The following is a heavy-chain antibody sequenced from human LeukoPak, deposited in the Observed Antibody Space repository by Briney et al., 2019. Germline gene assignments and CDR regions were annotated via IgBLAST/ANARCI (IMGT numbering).Heavy chain of an antibody. V-gene: IGHV3-23*01. CDR3: AKDMALSGHDYYYGMDV. Sequence: GGSLRLSCAASGFTFSSYAMSWVRQAPGKGLEWVSAISGSGGSTYYADSVKGRFTISRDNSKNTLYLQMNSLRAEDTAVYYCAKDMALSGHDYYYGMDVWGQGTTATVSS. D-gene: IGHD5-12*01. CDR2: ISGSGGST. CDR1: GFTFSSYA. J-gene: IGHJ6*02.